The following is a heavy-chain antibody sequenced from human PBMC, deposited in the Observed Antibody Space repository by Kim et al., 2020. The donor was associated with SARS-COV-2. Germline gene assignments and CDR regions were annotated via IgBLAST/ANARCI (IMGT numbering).Heavy chain of an antibody. J-gene: IGHJ4*02. CDR3: ARARFGLLERPFDY. D-gene: IGHD1-1*01. CDR2: IIPSFGTA. V-gene: IGHV1-69*01. Sequence: GLEWKGGIIPSFGTANDAQKFQGRVTITADESTSTAYMELSSLRSEDTAVYYCARARFGLLERPFDYWGQGTLVTVSS.